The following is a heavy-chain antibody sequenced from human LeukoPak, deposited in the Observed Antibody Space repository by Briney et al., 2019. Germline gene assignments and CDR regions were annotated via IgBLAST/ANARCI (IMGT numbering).Heavy chain of an antibody. CDR3: ASIETAMVSFDY. Sequence: SETLSLTCTVSGGSVSSGSYYWSWIRQPPGKGLEWIGYIYYSGSTNYNPSLKSRVTISVDTSKNQFSLKLSSVTAADTAVYYCASIETAMVSFDYWGQETLATVSS. D-gene: IGHD5-18*01. CDR2: IYYSGST. CDR1: GGSVSSGSYY. V-gene: IGHV4-61*01. J-gene: IGHJ4*02.